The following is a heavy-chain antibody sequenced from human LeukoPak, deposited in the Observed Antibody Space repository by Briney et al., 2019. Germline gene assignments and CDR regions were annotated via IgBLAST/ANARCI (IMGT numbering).Heavy chain of an antibody. J-gene: IGHJ4*02. CDR2: TNHSGST. D-gene: IGHD3-22*01. Sequence: SETLSLTCAVYGGSFSGYSWSWIRQSPGKGLEWIGETNHSGSTNYNPSLKSRVTISVDTSKNQFSLKLSSVTAADTAVYYCASQAQVIGNYWGQGTLVTVSS. CDR3: ASQAQVIGNY. V-gene: IGHV4-34*01. CDR1: GGSFSGYS.